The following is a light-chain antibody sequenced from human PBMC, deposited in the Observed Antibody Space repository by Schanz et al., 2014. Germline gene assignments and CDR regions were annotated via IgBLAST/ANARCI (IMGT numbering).Light chain of an antibody. V-gene: IGKV1-39*01. CDR3: QKYDGAPWT. Sequence: DIQMTQSPSSLSASIGDRVTITCRTSQNIDSYLNWYQHKPGKAPKVLIHSASVLQRGVPSRFSGSESGTDFTLTISSLQPEDVATYYCQKYDGAPWTFGQGTKVEVK. J-gene: IGKJ1*01. CDR1: QNIDSY. CDR2: SAS.